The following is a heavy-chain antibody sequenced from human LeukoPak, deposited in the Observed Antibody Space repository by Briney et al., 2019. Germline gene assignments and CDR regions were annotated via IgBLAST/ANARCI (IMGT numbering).Heavy chain of an antibody. CDR2: ISGSGSTI. D-gene: IGHD3-22*01. V-gene: IGHV3-11*01. J-gene: IGHJ6*03. CDR3: ARDGETYYYDSRGYSDYYYYYMYV. CDR1: GFTFSDHY. Sequence: GGSLRLSCAASGFTFSDHYMSWIRQAPGKGLEWVSYISGSGSTIYYADSVKGRFTISRDNAKNSLYLQMNSLRAEDTAVYYCARDGETYYYDSRGYSDYYYYYMYVWGKGTTVTVSS.